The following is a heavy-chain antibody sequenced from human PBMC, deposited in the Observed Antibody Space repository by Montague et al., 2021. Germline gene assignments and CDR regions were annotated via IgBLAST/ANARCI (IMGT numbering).Heavy chain of an antibody. CDR1: VDSFTDYY. CDR3: VGVKWDRQPRRDYEQ. V-gene: IGHV4-34*01. CDR2: TNHRGTT. Sequence: SETLSLTCDIYVDSFTDYYWGWIRQSPGKGLEWIGETNHRGTTKSNPSLKSRVSLSLDTSKSQLSLTLHSVTAADTAVYYCVGVKWDRQPRRDYEQWGPGILVSVSS. J-gene: IGHJ4*02. D-gene: IGHD3-22*01.